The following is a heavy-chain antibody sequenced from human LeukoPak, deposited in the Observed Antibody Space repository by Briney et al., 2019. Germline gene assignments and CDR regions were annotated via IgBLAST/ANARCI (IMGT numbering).Heavy chain of an antibody. D-gene: IGHD5/OR15-5a*01. CDR1: GGSISSYY. CDR2: IYTSGST. V-gene: IGHV4-4*07. Sequence: SETLSLTCNVSGGSISSYYWRWIRQPARKGLKWMGRIYTSGSTNYNPSLKSRVTMSVDTSMNQFSLKLSSVTAADTAVYYCAREVYGSLDYWGQGTLVTVSS. J-gene: IGHJ4*02. CDR3: AREVYGSLDY.